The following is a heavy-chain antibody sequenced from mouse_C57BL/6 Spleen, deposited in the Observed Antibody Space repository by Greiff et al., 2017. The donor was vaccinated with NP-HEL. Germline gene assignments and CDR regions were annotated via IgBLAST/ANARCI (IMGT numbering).Heavy chain of an antibody. CDR2: IWRGGST. CDR3: AKNPYSNYLYAMDY. D-gene: IGHD2-5*01. V-gene: IGHV2-5*01. Sequence: VKLMESGPGLVQPSQSLSITCTVSGFSLTSYGVHWVRQSPGKGLEWLGVIWRGGSTDYNAAFMSRLSITKDNSKSQVFFKMNSLQADDTAIYYCAKNPYSNYLYAMDYWGQGTSVTVSS. CDR1: GFSLTSYG. J-gene: IGHJ4*01.